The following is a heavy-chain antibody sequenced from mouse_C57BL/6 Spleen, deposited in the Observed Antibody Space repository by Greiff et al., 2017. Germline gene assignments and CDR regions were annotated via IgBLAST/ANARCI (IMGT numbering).Heavy chain of an antibody. J-gene: IGHJ4*01. CDR3: ARDYYGSSYAMDD. CDR1: GYSITSGYY. Sequence: EVKVEESGPGLVKPSQSLSLTCSVTGYSITSGYYWNWIRQFPGNNLEWMGYISYDGSNNYNPSFKNRTSITRDTSKSQFFLKLNSVTAEDTATYDCARDYYGSSYAMDDWGQGTSVTVSS. D-gene: IGHD1-1*01. V-gene: IGHV3-6*01. CDR2: ISYDGSN.